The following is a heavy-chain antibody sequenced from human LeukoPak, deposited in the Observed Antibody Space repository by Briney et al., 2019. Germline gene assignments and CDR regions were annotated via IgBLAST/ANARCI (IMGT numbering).Heavy chain of an antibody. J-gene: IGHJ3*02. Sequence: ASVKVSCKASGGTFSSYAISWVRQAPGQGLEWMGRIIPILGIANYAQKFQGRVTITADKSTSTAYMELSSLRSEDTAVYYCASPDIVVVVAAMVSGAFDIWGQGTMATVSS. CDR1: GGTFSSYA. V-gene: IGHV1-69*04. CDR2: IIPILGIA. CDR3: ASPDIVVVVAAMVSGAFDI. D-gene: IGHD2-15*01.